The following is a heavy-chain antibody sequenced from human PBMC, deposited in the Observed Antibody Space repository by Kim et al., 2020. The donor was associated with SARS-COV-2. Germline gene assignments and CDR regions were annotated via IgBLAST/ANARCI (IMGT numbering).Heavy chain of an antibody. D-gene: IGHD4-17*01. CDR3: AQMTTVGRGAFDI. Sequence: YAQKFQGRVTITADESTSTAYMELSSLRSEDTAVYYCAQMTTVGRGAFDIWGQGTMVTVSS. J-gene: IGHJ3*02. V-gene: IGHV1-69*01.